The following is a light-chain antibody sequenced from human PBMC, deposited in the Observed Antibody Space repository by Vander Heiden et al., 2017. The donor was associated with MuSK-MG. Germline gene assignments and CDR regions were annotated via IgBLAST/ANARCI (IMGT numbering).Light chain of an antibody. CDR2: WAS. CDR3: QQYYNTPFT. Sequence: DIVMTQSPDSLAVSLGERATINCKSSPSVLYSSNNKNYLAWYQQKPGQPPKLLIYWASTRESGVPDRFSGSGSGTDFTLTISSLQAEDVAVYYCQQYYNTPFTFGGGTKVEIK. J-gene: IGKJ4*01. V-gene: IGKV4-1*01. CDR1: PSVLYSSNNKNY.